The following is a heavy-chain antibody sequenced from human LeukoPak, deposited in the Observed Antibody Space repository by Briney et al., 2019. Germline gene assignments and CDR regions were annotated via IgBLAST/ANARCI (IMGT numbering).Heavy chain of an antibody. CDR1: GYTFTGYY. D-gene: IGHD2-2*01. V-gene: IGHV1-2*02. CDR3: ARDRGYCSSTSCFPGAY. Sequence: ASVKVPCKASGYTFTGYYMHWVRQAPGQELEWMGWINPNSGGTNYAQKFQGRVTMTGDTSISTAYMELSRLRSDDTAVYYCARDRGYCSSTSCFPGAYWGQGTLVTVSS. CDR2: INPNSGGT. J-gene: IGHJ4*02.